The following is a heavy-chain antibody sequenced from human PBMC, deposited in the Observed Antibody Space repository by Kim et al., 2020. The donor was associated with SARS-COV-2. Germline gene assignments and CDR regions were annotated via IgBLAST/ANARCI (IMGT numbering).Heavy chain of an antibody. CDR2: ISRSSNYI. CDR3: ARDRTTGTTDGFDS. D-gene: IGHD1-1*01. Sequence: GGSLRLSCAATGFTFSTYSMNWVRQAPGKGLEWVSSISRSSNYIYYADSVKGRFTISRDNAKNSLYLQMSSLRAEDTAVYYCARDRTTGTTDGFDSWCQG. V-gene: IGHV3-21*01. CDR1: GFTFSTYS. J-gene: IGHJ4*02.